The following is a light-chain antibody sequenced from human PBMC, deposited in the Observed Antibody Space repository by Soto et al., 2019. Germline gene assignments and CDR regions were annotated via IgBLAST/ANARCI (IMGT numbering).Light chain of an antibody. CDR3: SSYAGSINRAV. CDR2: EVS. Sequence: QSALTQPPSASGSPGQSVTISCTGTSSDVGGYNYVSWYQQHPGKAPKLMIYEVSKRPSGVPDRFSGSKSGNTASLTVSGLQAEDEADYYCSSYAGSINRAVFGGGTKLTVL. J-gene: IGLJ2*01. CDR1: SSDVGGYNY. V-gene: IGLV2-8*01.